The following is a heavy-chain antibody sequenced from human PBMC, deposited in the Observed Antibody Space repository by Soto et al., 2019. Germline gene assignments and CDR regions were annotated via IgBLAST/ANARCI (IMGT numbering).Heavy chain of an antibody. CDR3: AREDRDRETGLVPAAIDGMDV. V-gene: IGHV1-69*08. D-gene: IGHD2-2*01. Sequence: QVQLVQSGAEVKKPGSSVKVSCKASGGTFSRYSITWVRQAPGHGIEWIGRIIPIFGIPTYAQKIQGRVTITADESTSTAYMELSSLRSDDTAVYYCAREDRDRETGLVPAAIDGMDVWGQGTTVPVSS. J-gene: IGHJ6*02. CDR1: GGTFSRYS. CDR2: IIPIFGIP.